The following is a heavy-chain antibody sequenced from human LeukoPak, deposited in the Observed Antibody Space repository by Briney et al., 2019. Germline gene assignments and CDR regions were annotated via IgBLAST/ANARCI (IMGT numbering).Heavy chain of an antibody. V-gene: IGHV4-59*01. J-gene: IGHJ4*02. CDR2: IYYSGST. D-gene: IGHD1-14*01. Sequence: SETLSLTCTVSGGSTSSYYWSWIRQPPGKGLEWIGYIYYSGSTNYNPSLQSRVTISVATSKNQFCLKLSSVTAADKAVYYCARERYGYYFDYWGQGTLVTVSS. CDR1: GGSTSSYY. CDR3: ARERYGYYFDY.